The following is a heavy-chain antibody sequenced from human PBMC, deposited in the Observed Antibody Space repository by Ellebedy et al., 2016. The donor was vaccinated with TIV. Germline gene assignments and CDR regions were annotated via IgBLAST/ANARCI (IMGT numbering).Heavy chain of an antibody. J-gene: IGHJ4*02. CDR1: GYTFTSYH. Sequence: AASVKVSCKASGYTFTSYHMQWVRQAPGQGLEWMGWISAYNGNTKYAQKLQGRVTMTTDTSTSTAYMELRSLGSDDTAVYYCARASGRAVTAKNDYWGQGTLVTVSS. CDR3: ARASGRAVTAKNDY. D-gene: IGHD4-17*01. V-gene: IGHV1-18*04. CDR2: ISAYNGNT.